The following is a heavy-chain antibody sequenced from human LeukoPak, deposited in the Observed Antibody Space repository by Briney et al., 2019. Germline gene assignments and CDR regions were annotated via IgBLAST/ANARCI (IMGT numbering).Heavy chain of an antibody. CDR2: IIPIFGTA. CDR3: ARASGWMFDY. V-gene: IGHV1-69*05. D-gene: IGHD6-19*01. J-gene: IGHJ4*02. Sequence: ASVKVSCKASGGTFSSYAISWVRQAPGQGLEWMGGIIPIFGTANYAQKFQGRVTMTRDTSTSTVYMELSSLRSEDTAVYYCARASGWMFDYWGQGTLVTVSS. CDR1: GGTFSSYA.